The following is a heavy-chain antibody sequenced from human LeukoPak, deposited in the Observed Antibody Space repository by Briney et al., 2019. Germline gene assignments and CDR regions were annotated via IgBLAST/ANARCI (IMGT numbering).Heavy chain of an antibody. Sequence: SETLYLTCAVYGGSFSGYYWSRIRQPPGKGLEWIEEINHSGSTNYNPSLKSRVTISVDTSKNQFSLKLSSVTAADTAVYYCARGVTIFGVVIISSSNFYFDYWGQGTLVTDSS. D-gene: IGHD3-3*01. J-gene: IGHJ4*02. V-gene: IGHV4-34*01. CDR2: INHSGST. CDR1: GGSFSGYY. CDR3: ARGVTIFGVVIISSSNFYFDY.